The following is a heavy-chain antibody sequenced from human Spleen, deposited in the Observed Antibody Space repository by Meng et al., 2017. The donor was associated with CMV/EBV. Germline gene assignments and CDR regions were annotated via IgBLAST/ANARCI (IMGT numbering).Heavy chain of an antibody. CDR3: ARDTVVDTPMVGGMDV. CDR1: GDTFRSYA. D-gene: IGHD5-18*01. Sequence: SVKVSCKASGDTFRSYAVTWVRQAPGQGLEWMGGIIPILDIPNYAQKFQGRVTITADKSTSTAYMDLSNLRSEDTAVYYCARDTVVDTPMVGGMDVWGQGTTVTVSS. V-gene: IGHV1-69*10. J-gene: IGHJ6*02. CDR2: IIPILDIP.